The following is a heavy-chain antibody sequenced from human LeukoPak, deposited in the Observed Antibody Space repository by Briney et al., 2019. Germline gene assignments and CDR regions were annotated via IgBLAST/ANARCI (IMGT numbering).Heavy chain of an antibody. V-gene: IGHV3-21*01. CDR3: ARDLWASVTTTVTTNLGY. J-gene: IGHJ4*02. D-gene: IGHD4-17*01. CDR1: GFTFSSYA. Sequence: GGSLRLSCAASGFTFSSYAMNWVRQAPGKGLEWVSSISSSSSYIYYADSVKGRFTISRDNAKNSLYLQMNSLRAEDTAVYYCARDLWASVTTTVTTNLGYWGQGTLVTVSS. CDR2: ISSSSSYI.